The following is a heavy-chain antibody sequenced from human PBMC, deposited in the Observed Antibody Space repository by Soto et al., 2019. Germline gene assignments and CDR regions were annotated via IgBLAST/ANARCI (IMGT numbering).Heavy chain of an antibody. V-gene: IGHV3-23*01. CDR1: GFTFSSAA. J-gene: IGHJ5*02. D-gene: IGHD4-4*01. CDR2: ISGTDSRT. Sequence: EVQILESGGSLVQPGGSLRLSCTASGFTFSSAAMNWVRQAPGTGLEWVSIISGTDSRTYYADSVKGRFTISRDNSRNTLYLDMISLRAEDTAVYYCARSLDIHYKNWFDPWGHGTLVTVSS. CDR3: ARSLDIHYKNWFDP.